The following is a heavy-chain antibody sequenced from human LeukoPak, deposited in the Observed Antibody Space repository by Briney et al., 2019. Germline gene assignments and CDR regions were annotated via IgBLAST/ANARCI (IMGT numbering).Heavy chain of an antibody. J-gene: IGHJ4*02. CDR2: IKQDGSEK. CDR1: GFTFSSYW. D-gene: IGHD3-16*02. CDR3: ARGQGRDYVWGSYRTPLIEYYFDY. Sequence: PGGSLRLSCAASGFTFSSYWMSWVRQAPGNGLEWVANIKQDGSEKYYVDSVKGRFTISRDNAKNSLYLQMNSLRAEDTAVYYCARGQGRDYVWGSYRTPLIEYYFDYWGQGTLVTVSS. V-gene: IGHV3-7*01.